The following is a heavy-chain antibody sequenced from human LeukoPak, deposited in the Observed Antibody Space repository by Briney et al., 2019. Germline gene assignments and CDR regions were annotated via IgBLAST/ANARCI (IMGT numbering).Heavy chain of an antibody. V-gene: IGHV4-34*01. J-gene: IGHJ4*02. Sequence: SETLSLTCAVYGGSFSGYYWSWIRQPPGKGLEWIGEINHSGSTNYNPSLKSRVTISVDTSKNQFSLKLSSVTAADTAVYYCARGLDSRTNTLYDYWGQGTLVTASS. CDR1: GGSFSGYY. CDR2: INHSGST. CDR3: ARGLDSRTNTLYDY. D-gene: IGHD1-7*01.